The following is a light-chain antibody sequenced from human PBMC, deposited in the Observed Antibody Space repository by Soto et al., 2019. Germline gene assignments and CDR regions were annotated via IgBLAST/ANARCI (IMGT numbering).Light chain of an antibody. CDR3: QQYNSYSA. CDR2: DAS. J-gene: IGKJ1*01. CDR1: QSISSW. V-gene: IGKV1-5*01. Sequence: DIQMTQSPSTLSASVGDRVTITCRASQSISSWLAWYQQKPRKAPKLLIYDASSLESGGPSRVSGSGSGTEFTLTISRLQPDDFATYYCQQYNSYSAFGQGTKVEIK.